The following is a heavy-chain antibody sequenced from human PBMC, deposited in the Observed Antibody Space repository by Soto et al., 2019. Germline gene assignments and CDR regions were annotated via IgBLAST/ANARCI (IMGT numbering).Heavy chain of an antibody. Sequence: PXDSLMTSRKGSGYSVTNYWIVLGRQTPGTGLEWMGIIYPGDSDTRYSPSFQGQVTISADKSISTAYLQWSSLKASDTAMYYCAGTSSSSRFYYYGMDVWGQGTTVTVSS. CDR2: IYPGDSDT. V-gene: IGHV5-51*01. CDR1: GYSVTNYW. J-gene: IGHJ6*02. D-gene: IGHD6-6*01. CDR3: AGTSSSSRFYYYGMDV.